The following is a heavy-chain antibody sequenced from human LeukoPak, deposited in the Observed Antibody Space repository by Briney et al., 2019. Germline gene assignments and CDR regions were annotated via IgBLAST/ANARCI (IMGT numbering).Heavy chain of an antibody. V-gene: IGHV1-18*01. CDR3: VYYDSSGYPDYFDY. CDR2: ISAYNGNT. CDR1: GYTFTSYG. D-gene: IGHD3-22*01. J-gene: IGHJ4*02. Sequence: ASVKVSCKASGYTFTSYGISWVRQAPGQGLEWMGWISAYNGNTNYAQKLQGRVTMTTDTSTSTAYMELRSPRSDDTAVYYCVYYDSSGYPDYFDYWGQGTLVTVSS.